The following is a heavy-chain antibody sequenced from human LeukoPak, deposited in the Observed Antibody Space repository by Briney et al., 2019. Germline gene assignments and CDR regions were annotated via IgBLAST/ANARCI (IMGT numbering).Heavy chain of an antibody. CDR3: AKEFR. V-gene: IGHV3-23*01. CDR2: ISGSGGST. J-gene: IGHJ4*02. CDR1: GFSFSNYG. D-gene: IGHD2-21*01. Sequence: GGSLTLSCAASGFSFSNYGMSWVRQAPGKGLEWVSGISGSGGSTYYADAVKGRFTISRDNSKRRAFLQMSSLRAEDTAVYYCAKEFRWGPGTLVTVSP.